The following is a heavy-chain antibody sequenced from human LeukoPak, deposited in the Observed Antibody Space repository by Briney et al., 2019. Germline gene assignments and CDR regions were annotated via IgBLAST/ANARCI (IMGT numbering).Heavy chain of an antibody. CDR3: AKEGSGWTYYFDY. V-gene: IGHV3-43*01. Sequence: GGSLRLSCAASGFTFDDYTMHWVRQAPGKGLEWVSLISWDGGSTYYADSVKGRFTISRDNSKNSLYLQMNSLRTEDTALYYCAKEGSGWTYYFDYWGLGTLVTVSS. CDR2: ISWDGGST. D-gene: IGHD6-19*01. J-gene: IGHJ4*02. CDR1: GFTFDDYT.